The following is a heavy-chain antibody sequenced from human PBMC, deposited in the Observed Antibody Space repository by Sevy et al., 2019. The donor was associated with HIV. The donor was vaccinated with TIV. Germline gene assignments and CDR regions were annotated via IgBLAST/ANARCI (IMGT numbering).Heavy chain of an antibody. Sequence: ASVKVSCKASGYTFTSYDINWVRQATGQGLEWMGWMNPNSGKTGYERKFQGRVTITRNTSISTAYMELSSLRPEDTAVYYCARVTPGYSSGWSHFDYWGQGTLVTVSS. CDR1: GYTFTSYD. D-gene: IGHD6-19*01. CDR3: ARVTPGYSSGWSHFDY. J-gene: IGHJ4*02. CDR2: MNPNSGKT. V-gene: IGHV1-8*03.